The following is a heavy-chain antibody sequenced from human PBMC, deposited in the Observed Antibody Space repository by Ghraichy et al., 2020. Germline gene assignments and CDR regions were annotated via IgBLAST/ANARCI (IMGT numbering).Heavy chain of an antibody. CDR1: GGSVSSGSYY. CDR2: IYYSGST. V-gene: IGHV4-61*01. J-gene: IGHJ6*02. D-gene: IGHD2-8*01. Sequence: SETLSLTCTVSGGSVSSGSYYWSWIRQPPGKGLEWIGYIYYSGSTNYNPSLKSRVTISVDTSKNQFSLKLSSVTAADTAVYYCARRVYAGGMDVWGQGTTVTVSS. CDR3: ARRVYAGGMDV.